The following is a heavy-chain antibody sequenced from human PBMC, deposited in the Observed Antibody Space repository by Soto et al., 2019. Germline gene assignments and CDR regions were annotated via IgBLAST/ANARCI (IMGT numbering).Heavy chain of an antibody. CDR2: TSCDGLST. CDR3: ARRPDAFDI. CDR1: GSTFTDFT. Sequence: PGGSLRLACAGSGSTFTDFTMTWVRQAPGKGLEWVSATSCDGLSTYYAGSVKGRFTITRDNTKTTQYLQMNCLRAEHTAVYYSARRPDAFDIWGRGTMVTVSS. J-gene: IGHJ3*02. V-gene: IGHV3-23*01.